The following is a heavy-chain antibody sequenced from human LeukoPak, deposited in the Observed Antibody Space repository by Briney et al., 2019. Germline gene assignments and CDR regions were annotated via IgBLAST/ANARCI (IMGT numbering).Heavy chain of an antibody. CDR2: ISGSGGST. CDR3: AKGQAVAGTFYYYYYGMDV. D-gene: IGHD6-19*01. CDR1: GFTFGIYA. V-gene: IGHV3-23*01. J-gene: IGHJ6*04. Sequence: GGSLRLSCAPSGFTFGIYAMSWVRQAPGKGVEWVSAISGSGGSTYYADSVKGRFTLSRDNSKNTLYLQMNSLRAEDTAVYYCAKGQAVAGTFYYYYYGMDVWGKGTTVTVSS.